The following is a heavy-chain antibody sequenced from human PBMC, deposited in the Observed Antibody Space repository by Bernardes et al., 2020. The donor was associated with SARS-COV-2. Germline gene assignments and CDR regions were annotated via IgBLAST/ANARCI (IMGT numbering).Heavy chain of an antibody. CDR1: GYTFTSYG. D-gene: IGHD6-19*01. CDR2: ISAYNGNT. J-gene: IGHJ6*02. V-gene: IGHV1-18*01. CDR3: ARTSIAVGVWRYYYYGMDV. Sequence: ASMKVSFKASGYTFTSYGISWVRQAPGQGLEWMGWISAYNGNTNYAQKLQGRVTMTTDTSTSTAYMELRSLRSDDTAVYYCARTSIAVGVWRYYYYGMDVWGQGTTVTVSS.